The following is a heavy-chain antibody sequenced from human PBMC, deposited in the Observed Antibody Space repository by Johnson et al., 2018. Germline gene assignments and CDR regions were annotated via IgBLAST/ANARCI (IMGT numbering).Heavy chain of an antibody. D-gene: IGHD3-3*01. CDR3: ARRSGTWRGSSYYYHMDL. CDR1: GFTFSSYS. Sequence: VQLVESGGGLVQPGGSLRLSCAASGFTFSSYSMNWVRQAPGKGLEWVSYISSSGGAIYYADPVQGRFTISRDNVEKSLYLKMNSLRVEDTAVYYCARRSGTWRGSSYYYHMDLWGKGTTVTVSS. J-gene: IGHJ6*03. V-gene: IGHV3-48*04. CDR2: ISSSGGAI.